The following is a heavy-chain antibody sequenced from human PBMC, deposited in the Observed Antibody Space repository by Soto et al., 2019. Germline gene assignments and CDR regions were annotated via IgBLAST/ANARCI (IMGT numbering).Heavy chain of an antibody. J-gene: IGHJ5*02. CDR1: GVSISRCVYS. Sequence: QLPLQESGSGLVKPSQTRSLTCAVSGVSISRCVYSWIWLRPPPVKVLEGIGYIYHIGSTYYNPFRKSRVTISVDRSTNHFSIKLSSVTAADTAVYYCARGPTPRCQETLVTVSS. CDR3: ARGPTP. CDR2: IYHIGST. V-gene: IGHV4-30-2*01.